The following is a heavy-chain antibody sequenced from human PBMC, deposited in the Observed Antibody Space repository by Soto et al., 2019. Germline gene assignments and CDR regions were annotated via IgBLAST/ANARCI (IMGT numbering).Heavy chain of an antibody. Sequence: QVQLVESGGGVVQPGRSLRLSCAASGFTFSSYGMHWVRQAPGKGLEWVAVIWYDGSNKYYADSVKGRFTISRDNSKNTLYRQMNSLRAEDTAVYYWARDNSSSWYGQTNWFDPWGQGTLVTVSS. J-gene: IGHJ5*02. D-gene: IGHD6-13*01. CDR3: ARDNSSSWYGQTNWFDP. CDR2: IWYDGSNK. V-gene: IGHV3-33*01. CDR1: GFTFSSYG.